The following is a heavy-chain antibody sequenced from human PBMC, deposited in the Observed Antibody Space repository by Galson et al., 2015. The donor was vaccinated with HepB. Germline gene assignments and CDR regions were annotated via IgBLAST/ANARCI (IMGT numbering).Heavy chain of an antibody. CDR3: ARSIPYTSSGDY. CDR2: MNTYGSHI. V-gene: IGHV3-21*01. CDR1: GFTFSSYA. J-gene: IGHJ4*02. D-gene: IGHD6-6*01. Sequence: SLRLSCAASGFTFSSYAMNWLRQAPGKGLEWVSSMNTYGSHIYYAESVKGRFTISRDNAKNSLYLQMNCLRAEDTAVYYCARSIPYTSSGDYWGQGTLVTVS.